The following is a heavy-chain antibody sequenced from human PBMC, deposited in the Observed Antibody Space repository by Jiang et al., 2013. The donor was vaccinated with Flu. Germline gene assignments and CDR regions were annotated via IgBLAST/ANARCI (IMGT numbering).Heavy chain of an antibody. CDR1: GGSISSYY. CDR2: IYNSAITSGIT. V-gene: IGHV4-59*01. D-gene: IGHD6-6*01. CDR3: ARDRMEGARPDY. J-gene: IGHJ4*02. Sequence: LLKPSETLSLTCTVSGGSISSYYWSWIRQPPGKGLEWIGYIYNSAITSGITNYNPSLKSRVTISVETSKNQFSLKVSSVTAADTAVYYCARDRMEGARPDYWGQGILVTVSS.